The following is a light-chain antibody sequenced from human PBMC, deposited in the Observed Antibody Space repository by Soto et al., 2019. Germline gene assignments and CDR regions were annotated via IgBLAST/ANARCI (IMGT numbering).Light chain of an antibody. CDR2: EVT. V-gene: IGLV2-8*01. CDR3: SSFANSNNFV. Sequence: QSALTQPPSASGSPGQSVTISCTGTSSDVGAYAYVSWYQQHPAEAPKLMIYEVTKRPSGVPDRFSGSKSGNTASLTVSGLQTEDEADYYCSSFANSNNFVFGTGTKVTVL. CDR1: SSDVGAYAY. J-gene: IGLJ1*01.